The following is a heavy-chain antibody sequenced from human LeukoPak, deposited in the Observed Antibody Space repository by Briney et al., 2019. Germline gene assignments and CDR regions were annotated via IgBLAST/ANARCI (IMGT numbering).Heavy chain of an antibody. CDR1: GYSISSGYY. Sequence: SETLSLTCTVSGYSISSGYYWGWIRQSPGKGLEWIGSIYHGGSTYYNPSLRSRVIVSVDTSKHHFSLKMSSVTAADTAVYYSARDLASCAGDCYTDGFDYWGQGTLVTVSS. V-gene: IGHV4-38-2*02. CDR3: ARDLASCAGDCYTDGFDY. J-gene: IGHJ4*02. CDR2: IYHGGST. D-gene: IGHD2-21*02.